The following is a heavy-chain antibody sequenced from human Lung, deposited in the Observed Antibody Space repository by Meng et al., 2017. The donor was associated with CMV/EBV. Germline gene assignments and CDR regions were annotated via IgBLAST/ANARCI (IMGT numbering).Heavy chain of an antibody. J-gene: IGHJ4*02. CDR3: ARSTLGRANFEY. CDR1: GFSLSTSGMC. V-gene: IGHV2-70*18. Sequence: SGXXLVXPTQTLTLTCTFSGFSLSTSGMCVSWVRQPPGKALEWLALIDWDDDKYYNTSLKTRLTISKDTSKNQVDLTMTNMDPVDTATYYCARSTLGRANFEYGXQGTXVTVSS. CDR2: IDWDDDK.